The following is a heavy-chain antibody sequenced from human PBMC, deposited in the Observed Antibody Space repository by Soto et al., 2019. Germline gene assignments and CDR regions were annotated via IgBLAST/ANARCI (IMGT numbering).Heavy chain of an antibody. V-gene: IGHV1-2*04. J-gene: IGHJ4*02. CDR2: INPNSGGT. Sequence: ASVKVSCKASGYTFTGYYIHWVRQAPGQGLEWMGWINPNSGGTNYAQEVQGWVTMTRDTSISTAYMELSRLRSDDTAVYYCARERNFYYGSGSYKPLDYWGQGT. D-gene: IGHD3-10*01. CDR1: GYTFTGYY. CDR3: ARERNFYYGSGSYKPLDY.